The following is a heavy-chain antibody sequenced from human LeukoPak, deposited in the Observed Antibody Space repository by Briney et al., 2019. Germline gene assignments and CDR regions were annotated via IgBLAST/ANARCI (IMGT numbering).Heavy chain of an antibody. V-gene: IGHV3-21*01. Sequence: GGSLRLSCSASGFTFTHYSINWVRQAPGKGLEWLSSISNSSNYIYYADSVKGRFTISRDNSKNTLYLQMNSLRPEDTAVYYCAKGGSSSWDHFDYWGQGTLVTVSS. J-gene: IGHJ4*02. CDR2: ISNSSNYI. D-gene: IGHD6-13*01. CDR1: GFTFTHYS. CDR3: AKGGSSSWDHFDY.